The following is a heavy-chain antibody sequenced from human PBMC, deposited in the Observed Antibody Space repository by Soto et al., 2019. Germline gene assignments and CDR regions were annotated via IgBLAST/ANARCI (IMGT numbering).Heavy chain of an antibody. CDR1: GGSFSGYY. D-gene: IGHD3-10*01. J-gene: IGHJ4*02. V-gene: IGHV4-34*01. CDR3: AIERGLLSSYYFDY. CDR2: INHSGST. Sequence: QVQLQQWGAGLLKPSETLSLTCAVYGGSFSGYYWSWIRQPPGKGLEWIGEINHSGSTNYNPSLKSRVTISVDTSKNQFSLKLSSVTAADTGVYYCAIERGLLSSYYFDYWGQGTLVTVSS.